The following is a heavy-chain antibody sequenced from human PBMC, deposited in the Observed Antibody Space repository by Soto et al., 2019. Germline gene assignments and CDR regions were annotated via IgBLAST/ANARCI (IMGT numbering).Heavy chain of an antibody. CDR2: INHSGST. CDR1: GGSFSGYY. D-gene: IGHD5-18*01. V-gene: IGHV4-34*01. Sequence: SETLSLTCAVYGGSFSGYYWSWIRQPPGKGLEWIGEINHSGSTSYNPSLKSRVTISVDTSKNQFSLKLSSVTAADTAVYYCARREQWIQLWLPTGGRNWFDPWGQGTLVTVSS. J-gene: IGHJ5*02. CDR3: ARREQWIQLWLPTGGRNWFDP.